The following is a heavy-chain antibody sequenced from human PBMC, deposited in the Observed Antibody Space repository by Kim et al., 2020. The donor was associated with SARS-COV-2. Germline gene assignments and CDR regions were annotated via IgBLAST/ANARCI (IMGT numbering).Heavy chain of an antibody. V-gene: IGHV4-61*01. CDR3: ARDRGVGAKWGLDY. CDR1: GGSVSSDTDY. D-gene: IGHD1-26*01. J-gene: IGHJ4*01. CDR2: IHYTGST. Sequence: SETLSLTCSVSGGSVSSDTDYWTWIRQPPGKGLEWIGSIHYTGSTNYNPSLRSRVTMSIDTSKNQFSLNLSFATSADTAVYYCARDRGVGAKWGLDYWG.